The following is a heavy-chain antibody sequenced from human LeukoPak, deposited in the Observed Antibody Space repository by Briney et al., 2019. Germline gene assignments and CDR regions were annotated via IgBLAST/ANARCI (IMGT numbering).Heavy chain of an antibody. J-gene: IGHJ3*02. CDR3: ARRGDAFDI. CDR2: IYYSGST. CDR1: GGSISSGDYY. Sequence: NTSETLSLTCTVSGGSISSGDYYWSWIRQPPGKGLEWIGSIYYSGSTYYNPSLKSRVTISVDTSKNQFSLKLSSVTAADTAVYYCARRGDAFDIWGQGTMVTVSS. V-gene: IGHV4-39*01.